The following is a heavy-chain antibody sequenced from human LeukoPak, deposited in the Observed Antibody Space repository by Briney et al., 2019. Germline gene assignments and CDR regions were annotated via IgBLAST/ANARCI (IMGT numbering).Heavy chain of an antibody. Sequence: GESLKISCKGSGYSFTSYGIGWVRQMPGKGLEWMGIIYPGDSDTRYSPSFQGQVTISADKSISTAYLQWSSLKASDTAMYYCASSGRCSSTSCYDAFDIWGQGTMVTVSS. V-gene: IGHV5-51*01. D-gene: IGHD2-2*01. CDR1: GYSFTSYG. CDR3: ASSGRCSSTSCYDAFDI. CDR2: IYPGDSDT. J-gene: IGHJ3*02.